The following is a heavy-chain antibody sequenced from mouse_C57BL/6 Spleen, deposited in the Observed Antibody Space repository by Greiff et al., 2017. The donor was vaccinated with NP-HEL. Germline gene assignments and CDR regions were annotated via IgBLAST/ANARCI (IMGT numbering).Heavy chain of an antibody. CDR3: ARYDGYYYYAMDY. D-gene: IGHD2-3*01. CDR2: ISDGGSYT. V-gene: IGHV5-4*03. J-gene: IGHJ4*01. Sequence: EVNVVESGGGLVKPGGSLKLSCAASGFTFSSYAMSWVRQTPEKRLEWVATISDGGSYTYYPDNVKGRFTISRDNAKNNLYLQMSHLKSEDTAMYYCARYDGYYYYAMDYWGQGTSVTVSS. CDR1: GFTFSSYA.